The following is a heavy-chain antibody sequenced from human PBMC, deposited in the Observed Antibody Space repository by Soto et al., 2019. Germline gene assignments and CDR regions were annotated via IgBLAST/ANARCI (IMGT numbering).Heavy chain of an antibody. CDR2: INPNSGGT. CDR1: GYTFTGYY. CDR3: ARDERLRYVDWSPPVSAFDI. J-gene: IGHJ3*02. Sequence: ASVKVSCKASGYTFTGYYMHWVRQSPGQGLEWMGWINPNSGGTNYAQKFQGRVTMTRDTSISTAYMELSRLRSDDTAVYYCARDERLRYVDWSPPVSAFDIWGQGTMVTVSS. D-gene: IGHD3-9*01. V-gene: IGHV1-2*02.